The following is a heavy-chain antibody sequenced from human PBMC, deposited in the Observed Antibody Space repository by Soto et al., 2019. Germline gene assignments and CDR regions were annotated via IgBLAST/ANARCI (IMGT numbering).Heavy chain of an antibody. V-gene: IGHV3-9*01. J-gene: IGHJ4*02. CDR3: AKDFGAAAAGVTYYFDY. D-gene: IGHD6-13*01. CDR2: ISWNSGSI. CDR1: GFTFDDYA. Sequence: LRLSCAASGFTFDDYAMHWVRQAPGKGLEWVSGISWNSGSIGYADSVKGRFTISRDNAKNSLYLQMNSLRAEDTALYYCAKDFGAAAAGVTYYFDYWGQGTLVTVSS.